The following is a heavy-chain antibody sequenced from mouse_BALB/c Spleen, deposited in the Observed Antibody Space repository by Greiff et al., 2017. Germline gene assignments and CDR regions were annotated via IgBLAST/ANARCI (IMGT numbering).Heavy chain of an antibody. Sequence: EVQLQQSGAELVRPGALVKLSCKASGFNIKDYYMHWVKQRPEQGLEWIGWIDPENGNTIYDPKFQGKASITADTSSNTAYLQLSSLTSEDTAVYYCARRDCGSSYFDYWGQGTTLTVSS. V-gene: IGHV14-1*02. CDR2: IDPENGNT. D-gene: IGHD1-1*01. CDR3: ARRDCGSSYFDY. CDR1: GFNIKDYY. J-gene: IGHJ2*01.